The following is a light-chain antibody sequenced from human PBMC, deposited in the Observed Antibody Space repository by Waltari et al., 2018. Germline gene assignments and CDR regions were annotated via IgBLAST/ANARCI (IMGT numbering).Light chain of an antibody. CDR2: DVS. J-gene: IGLJ1*01. Sequence: QSALTRPASVSGSPGQSLTISCTGTSRAVGGDYYPSWYQQHPGKAPKVVIFDVSYRPSGFSNRFSASKSGNTASLTISGLQAEDEADYYCTSYTSSHGLVFGTGTKVTVL. V-gene: IGLV2-14*03. CDR1: SRAVGGDYY. CDR3: TSYTSSHGLV.